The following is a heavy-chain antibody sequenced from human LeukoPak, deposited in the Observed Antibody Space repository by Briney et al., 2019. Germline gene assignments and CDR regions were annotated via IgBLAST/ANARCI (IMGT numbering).Heavy chain of an antibody. J-gene: IGHJ4*02. CDR3: AKDLFSDNGSDRYYFDY. V-gene: IGHV3-23*01. D-gene: IGHD3-16*02. Sequence: GGSLRLSCAASGFTFSDYYMSWIRQAPGKGLEWVSGISGSGGRTYYADSVKGRFTISRDNSKNTLYLQMNSLRADDTAVYYCAKDLFSDNGSDRYYFDYWGQGSLVTVSS. CDR2: ISGSGGRT. CDR1: GFTFSDYY.